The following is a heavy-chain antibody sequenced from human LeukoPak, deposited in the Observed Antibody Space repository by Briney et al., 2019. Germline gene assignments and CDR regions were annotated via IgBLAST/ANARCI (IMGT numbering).Heavy chain of an antibody. Sequence: SETLSLTCTVSGGPISSYYWSWIRRPPGKGLEWIGYIHYSGSTNYNPSLKSRVIISVDTSKNQFSLKLSSVTAADTAVYYCAGEITAVDFWGQGTLVTVSS. CDR2: IHYSGST. J-gene: IGHJ4*02. CDR1: GGPISSYY. CDR3: AGEITAVDF. D-gene: IGHD6-13*01. V-gene: IGHV4-59*01.